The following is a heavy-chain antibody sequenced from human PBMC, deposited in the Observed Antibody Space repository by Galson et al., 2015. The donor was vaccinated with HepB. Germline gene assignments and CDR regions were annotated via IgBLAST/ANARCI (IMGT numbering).Heavy chain of an antibody. Sequence: SLRLSCAATGFTFSSLGMTWVRQAPGKGLECVAAIGVNARRTDYADSVKGRFTISRDNSRNMLYLQMNNLRAEDTAVHYCAKGTTDVDYWGQGTLVTVSS. CDR1: GFTFSSLG. CDR2: IGVNARRT. D-gene: IGHD1-1*01. J-gene: IGHJ4*02. CDR3: AKGTTDVDY. V-gene: IGHV3-23*01.